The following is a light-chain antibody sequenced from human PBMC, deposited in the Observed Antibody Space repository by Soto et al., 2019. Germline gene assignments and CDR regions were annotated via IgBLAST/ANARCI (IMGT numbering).Light chain of an antibody. CDR1: QSVLYSSNNKNY. Sequence: DAVVTQSPDSLAASLGERATINCKSSQSVLYSSNNKNYLAWYQQKPGQPPKLLIHWASTRESGVPDRFSGSGSGTDFTLTISSLQAEDVAVYYCQQYYSIPLTFGGGTKVDIK. CDR2: WAS. CDR3: QQYYSIPLT. J-gene: IGKJ4*01. V-gene: IGKV4-1*01.